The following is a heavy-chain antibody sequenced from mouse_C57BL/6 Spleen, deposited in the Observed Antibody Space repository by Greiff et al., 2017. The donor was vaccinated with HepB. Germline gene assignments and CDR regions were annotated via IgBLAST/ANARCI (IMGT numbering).Heavy chain of an antibody. CDR1: GYTFTDYE. CDR2: IDPETGGT. D-gene: IGHD4-1*01. CDR3: TRSGLGGYFDV. J-gene: IGHJ1*03. Sequence: QVQLQQSGAELVRPGASVTLSCKASGYTFTDYEMHWVKQTPVHGLEWIGAIDPETGGTAYNQKFKGKAILTADKSSSTAYMELRSLTSEDSAVYYCTRSGLGGYFDVWGTGTTVTVSS. V-gene: IGHV1-15*01.